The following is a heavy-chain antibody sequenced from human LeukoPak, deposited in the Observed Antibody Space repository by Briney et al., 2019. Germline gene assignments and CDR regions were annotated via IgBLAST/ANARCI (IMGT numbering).Heavy chain of an antibody. D-gene: IGHD3-16*02. V-gene: IGHV3-11*01. CDR1: GFTFRRYD. Sequence: GGSLRLSCAASGFTFRRYDMNWIRQAPGKGLDWISYISSSGSTIYYADSVKGRFTISRDNAKNSLYLQMNSLRAEDTAVYYCVWGSYRSFDNWGQGTLVTVSS. CDR3: VWGSYRSFDN. J-gene: IGHJ4*02. CDR2: ISSSGSTI.